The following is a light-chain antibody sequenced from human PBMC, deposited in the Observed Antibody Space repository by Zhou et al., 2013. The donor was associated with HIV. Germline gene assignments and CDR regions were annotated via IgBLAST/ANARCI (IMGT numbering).Light chain of an antibody. J-gene: IGKJ1*01. CDR3: QQYYDYPRT. Sequence: DIQMTQSPSTLSASVGDRITITCRASQSVSTYLAWYQQKPGEAPKVLIYGSSTLHIGVPSRFSGSGSGTDFSLTISCLQSDDFATYYCQQYYDYPRTFGQGTSVEI. CDR2: GSS. CDR1: QSVSTY. V-gene: IGKV1-5*01.